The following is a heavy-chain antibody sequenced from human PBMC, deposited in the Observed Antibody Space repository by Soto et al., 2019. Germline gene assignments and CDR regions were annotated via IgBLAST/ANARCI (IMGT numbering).Heavy chain of an antibody. J-gene: IGHJ4*02. D-gene: IGHD5-12*01. CDR3: TRGGGYSGYDHFDY. CDR2: INGGGSSA. V-gene: IGHV3-74*01. Sequence: EVQLVESGGDLVQPGGSLRLSCAASGFSFSIFWMHWVRQAPGKGLVWVSSINGGGSSADYADSVKGRFTFSRDNAKNTVYLQMNSLRAEDTAVYYCTRGGGYSGYDHFDYWGQGTLVNVSS. CDR1: GFSFSIFW.